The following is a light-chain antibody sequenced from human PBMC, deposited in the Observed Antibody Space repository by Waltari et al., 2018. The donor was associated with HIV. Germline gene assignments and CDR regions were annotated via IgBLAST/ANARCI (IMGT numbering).Light chain of an antibody. CDR1: QHINND. J-gene: IGKJ5*01. Sequence: DIQMTQSTSSLSASVGDRVILFCRASQHINNDLHWYQQTPGEAPEILVFAASDLQGEVPSRFSGNGHGTGFTLTVSSLRPKDFATYYCQQTHTTPHIFGQGTRLEI. CDR2: AAS. CDR3: QQTHTTPHI. V-gene: IGKV1-39*01.